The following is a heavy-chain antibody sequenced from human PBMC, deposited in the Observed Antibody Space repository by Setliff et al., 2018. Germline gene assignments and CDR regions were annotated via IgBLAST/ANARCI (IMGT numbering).Heavy chain of an antibody. CDR3: ARDVFPYHYEGAFDI. CDR2: INPSSGRT. V-gene: IGHV1-46*01. Sequence: ASVKVSCKASGYTFTSHYMHWVRQAPGLGLEWMGTINPSSGRTSYAQKFQGGVTMTRDTSTSTVYMDMSSLRSKDTAVYYCARDVFPYHYEGAFDIWGQGTMVTVSS. D-gene: IGHD3-22*01. CDR1: GYTFTSHY. J-gene: IGHJ3*02.